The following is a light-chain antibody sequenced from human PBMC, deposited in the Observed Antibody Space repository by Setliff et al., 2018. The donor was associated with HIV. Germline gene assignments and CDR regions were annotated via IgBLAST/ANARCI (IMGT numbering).Light chain of an antibody. CDR1: SSDVGGYNY. V-gene: IGLV2-14*03. CDR3: GSYTSSGTVL. CDR2: DVS. J-gene: IGLJ2*01. Sequence: QSALAQPASVSGSPGQSITISCTGTSSDVGGYNYVSWYQQHPGKAPKVMVYDVSNRPSGVTNRFSGSKSGNTASLTISGLQAEDEADYYCGSYTSSGTVLFGGGTKVTV.